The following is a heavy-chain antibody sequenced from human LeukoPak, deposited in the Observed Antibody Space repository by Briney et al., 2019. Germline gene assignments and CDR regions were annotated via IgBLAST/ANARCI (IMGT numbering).Heavy chain of an antibody. D-gene: IGHD3-10*01. Sequence: PGGSLRLSCAASGFTVSAYAMAWVRQAPGKGLEWVSTIYDGNTYYADSVKGRFAISTDNSKNTLYLQMNSLTVEDTAVYFCAARKVRGVWFYLDYWGQGTLVTVSS. CDR2: IYDGNT. V-gene: IGHV3-23*01. CDR3: AARKVRGVWFYLDY. CDR1: GFTVSAYA. J-gene: IGHJ4*02.